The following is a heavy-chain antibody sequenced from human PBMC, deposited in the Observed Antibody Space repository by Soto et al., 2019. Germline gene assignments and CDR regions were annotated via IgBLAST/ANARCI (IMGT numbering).Heavy chain of an antibody. CDR1: GFTFSSYA. V-gene: IGHV3-23*01. Sequence: GSLRLSCAASGFTFSSYAMSWVRQAPGKGLEWVSAISGSGGSTYYADSVKGRFTISRDNSKNTLYLQMNSLRAEDTAVYYCTKANRYCSGANCFTFDYWGLGTLVTVSS. CDR3: TKANRYCSGANCFTFDY. D-gene: IGHD2-15*01. CDR2: ISGSGGST. J-gene: IGHJ4*02.